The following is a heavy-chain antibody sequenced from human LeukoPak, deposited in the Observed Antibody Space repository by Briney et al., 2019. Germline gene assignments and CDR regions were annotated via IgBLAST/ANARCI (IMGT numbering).Heavy chain of an antibody. CDR2: IRNDGSIK. Sequence: GGSLRLSCAASGFTFNSYNMNWVRQAPGKGLEWVAFIRNDGSIKYYADSVKGRFTISRDNSKNTLYLQMNSLRAEDTAVYYCAKSGRDSSTDYFDYWGQGTLVTVSS. V-gene: IGHV3-30*02. D-gene: IGHD3-22*01. CDR1: GFTFNSYN. CDR3: AKSGRDSSTDYFDY. J-gene: IGHJ4*02.